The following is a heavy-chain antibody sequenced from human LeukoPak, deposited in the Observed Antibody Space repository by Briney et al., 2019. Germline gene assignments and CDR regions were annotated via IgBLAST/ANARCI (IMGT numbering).Heavy chain of an antibody. CDR3: AKGSGSYLNAFDY. D-gene: IGHD1-26*01. J-gene: IGHJ4*02. Sequence: GGSLRLSCAASGFIFSSYSMNWVRQAPGKGLEWVSAISGSGGSTYYADSVKGRFTISRDNSKNTLYLQMNSLRAEDTAVYYCAKGSGSYLNAFDYWGQETLVTVSS. V-gene: IGHV3-23*01. CDR2: ISGSGGST. CDR1: GFIFSSYS.